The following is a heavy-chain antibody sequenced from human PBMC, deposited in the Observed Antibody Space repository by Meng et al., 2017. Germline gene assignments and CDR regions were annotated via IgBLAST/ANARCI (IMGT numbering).Heavy chain of an antibody. D-gene: IGHD3-10*01. CDR1: GYTFTSYG. CDR3: ARGNEVGQPRGVLVGPAEHHDY. V-gene: IGHV1-18*01. CDR2: ISAYNGNT. Sequence: QAQLVASWAEVKKPGASVKVSCKASGYTFTSYGISWVRQAPGQGLEWMGWISAYNGNTNYAQKLQSRVTMTTDTSTSTAYMELRSLRSDDTAVYYCARGNEVGQPRGVLVGPAEHHDYWGQGTLVTVSS. J-gene: IGHJ4*02.